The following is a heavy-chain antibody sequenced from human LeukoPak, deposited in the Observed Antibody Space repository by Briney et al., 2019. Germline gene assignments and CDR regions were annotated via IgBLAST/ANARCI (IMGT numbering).Heavy chain of an antibody. CDR2: ISGSGGST. Sequence: GGSLRLSCAASGFTFSSYAMSWVRQAPGKGLEGVSAISGSGGSTYYADSVKGRFTISRDNSKNTLYLQMNSLRAEDTAVYYCAKDSGLVPAATFDYWGQGTLVTVSS. CDR1: GFTFSSYA. J-gene: IGHJ4*02. CDR3: AKDSGLVPAATFDY. V-gene: IGHV3-23*01. D-gene: IGHD2-2*01.